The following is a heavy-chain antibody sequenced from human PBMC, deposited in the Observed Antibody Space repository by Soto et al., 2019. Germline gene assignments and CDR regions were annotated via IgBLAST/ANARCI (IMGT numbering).Heavy chain of an antibody. CDR1: GFTVSSGY. J-gene: IGHJ4*02. CDR2: IYSGGRT. D-gene: IGHD3-22*01. V-gene: IGHV3-66*01. CDR3: APRDSSTYYLRY. Sequence: EVQLVESGGGLVQPGGSLRVSCTVSGFTVSSGYMSWVRQAPGKGLEWDSIIYSGGRTYYADSVKGRFTISRDNSKNTSYLQMNSLRASDTAVYYCAPRDSSTYYLRYWGQGALVTVSS.